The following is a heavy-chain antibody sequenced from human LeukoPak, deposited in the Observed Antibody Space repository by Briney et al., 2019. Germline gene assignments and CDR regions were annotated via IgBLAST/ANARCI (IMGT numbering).Heavy chain of an antibody. D-gene: IGHD3-10*01. CDR2: INAGNGNT. CDR3: ARDRGNYFDY. CDR1: GYTFTSYG. J-gene: IGHJ4*02. Sequence: GASVKVSCKASGYTFTSYGISWVRQAPGQGLEWMGWINAGNGNTKYSQEFQGRVTITRDTSASTAYMELSSLRSEDMAVYYCARDRGNYFDYWGQGTLVTVSS. V-gene: IGHV1-3*03.